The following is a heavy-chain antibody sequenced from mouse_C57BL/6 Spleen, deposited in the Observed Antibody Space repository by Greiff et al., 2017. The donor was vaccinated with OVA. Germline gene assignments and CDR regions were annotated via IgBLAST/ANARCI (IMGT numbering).Heavy chain of an antibody. V-gene: IGHV1-82*01. J-gene: IGHJ2*01. CDR1: GYAFSSSW. D-gene: IGHD1-1*01. Sequence: VQLQQSGPELVKPGASVKISCKASGYAFSSSWMNWVKQRPGKGLEWIGRIYPGDGDTNYNGKFKGKATLTADKSSSTAYMQLSSLTSEDSAVYFCARDYYGSSYHYWGQGTTLTVSS. CDR2: IYPGDGDT. CDR3: ARDYYGSSYHY.